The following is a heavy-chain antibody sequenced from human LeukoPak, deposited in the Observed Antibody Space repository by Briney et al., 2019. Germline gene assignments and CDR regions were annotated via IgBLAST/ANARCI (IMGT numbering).Heavy chain of an antibody. CDR3: AKGIYSSGWSYFDY. Sequence: PGGSLRLSCAASGFTFSNSAMSRVRPAPGKGLEWGSTLSGSSITTYYADSVKGRFTISRDNSKNTLNLQMNSLRAEDTAVYYCAKGIYSSGWSYFDYWGHGTLVTVSS. CDR2: LSGSSITT. D-gene: IGHD6-19*01. CDR1: GFTFSNSA. J-gene: IGHJ4*01. V-gene: IGHV3-23*01.